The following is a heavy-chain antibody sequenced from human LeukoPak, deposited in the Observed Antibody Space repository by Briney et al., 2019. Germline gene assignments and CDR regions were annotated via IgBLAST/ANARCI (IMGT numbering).Heavy chain of an antibody. CDR3: AREGPRGNSQFDY. V-gene: IGHV3-11*06. D-gene: IGHD2/OR15-2a*01. CDR2: ISSSSSYT. J-gene: IGHJ4*02. Sequence: PGGSLRLSCAASGFTFSDYYMSWIRQAPGKGLEWVSYISSSSSYTNYADSVKGRFTISRDNAKNSLYLQMNSLRAEDTAVYYCAREGPRGNSQFDYWGQGTLVTVSS. CDR1: GFTFSDYY.